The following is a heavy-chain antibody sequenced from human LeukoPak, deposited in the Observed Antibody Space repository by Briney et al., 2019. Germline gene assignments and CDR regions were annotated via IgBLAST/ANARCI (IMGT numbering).Heavy chain of an antibody. J-gene: IGHJ5*02. CDR2: IKSKTDGGTT. D-gene: IGHD1-26*01. V-gene: IGHV3-15*01. CDR1: GFTFSNAW. Sequence: GGSLRLSCAASGFTFSNAWMSWVRQAPGKGLEWVGRIKSKTDGGTTDYAAPVEGRFTISRDDSKNTLYLQMNSLKTEDTAVYYCTTEGGATTWYNWFDPWGQGTLDTVSS. CDR3: TTEGGATTWYNWFDP.